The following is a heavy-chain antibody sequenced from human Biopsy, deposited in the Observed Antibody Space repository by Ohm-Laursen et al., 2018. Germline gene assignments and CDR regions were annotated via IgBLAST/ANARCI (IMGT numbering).Heavy chain of an antibody. V-gene: IGHV4-59*01. CDR1: GGSMSSYY. CDR2: IYNSGST. CDR3: ARSNGYGDYRFDD. Sequence: SQTLSLTCSVSGGSMSSYYWIWIRQPPGQGLEWIGYIYNSGSTNYNPSLESRITISLDTSKNQFSLMLSSVTAADTAVYYCARSNGYGDYRFDDWGQGTLVTVAS. D-gene: IGHD4-11*01. J-gene: IGHJ4*02.